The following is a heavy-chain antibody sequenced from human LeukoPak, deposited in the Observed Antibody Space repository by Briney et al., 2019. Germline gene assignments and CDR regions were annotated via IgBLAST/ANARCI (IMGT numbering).Heavy chain of an antibody. V-gene: IGHV4-59*01. CDR1: GVFINDYY. Sequence: SETLSLTCTVSGVFINDYYWSWLRQPPGKGLEGIGYIYYSGSTNYNPSLKSRVTISVDTSKNQFSLKLSSVTAADTAVYYCAREVVPAASIGWFDPWGQGTLVTVS. J-gene: IGHJ5*02. D-gene: IGHD2-2*01. CDR3: AREVVPAASIGWFDP. CDR2: IYYSGST.